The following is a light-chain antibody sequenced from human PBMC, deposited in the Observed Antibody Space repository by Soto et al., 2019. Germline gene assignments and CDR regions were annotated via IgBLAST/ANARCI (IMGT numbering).Light chain of an antibody. Sequence: DIQMTQSPSTLSASVGDRVTITCRASQSISSWLAWYQQKPGKAPKLLIYKASSLESGVPSRFSGSGYGTEFTLTIGSLQPDDFATYFCQQYHSYPYTFGQGTKLEIK. CDR1: QSISSW. J-gene: IGKJ2*01. CDR3: QQYHSYPYT. CDR2: KAS. V-gene: IGKV1-5*03.